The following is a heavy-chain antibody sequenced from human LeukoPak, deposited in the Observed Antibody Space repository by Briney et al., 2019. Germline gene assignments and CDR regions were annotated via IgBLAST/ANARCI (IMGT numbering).Heavy chain of an antibody. V-gene: IGHV1-46*01. Sequence: ASVKVSCKASGYTFTSYYMNWVRQAPGQGLEWMGIINPSSGRTTYAQKFQGRVTMTRDTSTSTVYMELTSLRSEDTAVFYCARVGLPARSWFDPWGHGTLVTVSS. J-gene: IGHJ5*02. CDR3: ARVGLPARSWFDP. CDR1: GYTFTSYY. D-gene: IGHD3/OR15-3a*01. CDR2: INPSSGRT.